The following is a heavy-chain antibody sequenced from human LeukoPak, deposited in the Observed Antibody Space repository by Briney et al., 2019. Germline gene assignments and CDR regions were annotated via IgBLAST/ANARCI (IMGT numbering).Heavy chain of an antibody. J-gene: IGHJ4*02. Sequence: GGSLRLSCAASGFTFSNAWMSWVRQAPGKGLEWVGRIKGKTDGGTTDYAAPVKGRFTISRDDSKNTLYLQMNSLKTEDTAVYYCTTDDYGDYLDYWGQGTLVTVSS. D-gene: IGHD4-17*01. V-gene: IGHV3-15*01. CDR1: GFTFSNAW. CDR3: TTDDYGDYLDY. CDR2: IKGKTDGGTT.